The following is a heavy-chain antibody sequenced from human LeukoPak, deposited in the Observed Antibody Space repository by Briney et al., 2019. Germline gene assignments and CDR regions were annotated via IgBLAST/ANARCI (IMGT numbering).Heavy chain of an antibody. CDR1: GFTFSSYE. D-gene: IGHD3-10*01. CDR3: ARSLLYGSGEFDY. J-gene: IGHJ4*02. Sequence: GGSLRLSCAASGFTFSSYEMNWVRQAPGKGLEWVSYISSSGSTIYYADSVKGRFTISRDNAKNSLYLQMNSLRAEDTAVYYCARSLLYGSGEFDYWGQGTLVTVSS. CDR2: ISSSGSTI. V-gene: IGHV3-48*03.